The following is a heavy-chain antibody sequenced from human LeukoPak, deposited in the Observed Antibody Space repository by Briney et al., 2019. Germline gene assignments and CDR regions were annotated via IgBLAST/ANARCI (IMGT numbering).Heavy chain of an antibody. V-gene: IGHV3-30*09. D-gene: IGHD2-21*02. J-gene: IGHJ4*02. CDR3: ARGFVLGAAKNYFDY. CDR1: GFTFTNYA. Sequence: GGSLRLSCAASGFTFTNYALHWVRQAPGKGLEWVAVISYDGTNKYYADSVKGRFAISRDNSKNTLSLQMNSLRAEDTALYYCARGFVLGAAKNYFDYWGQGALVTVSS. CDR2: ISYDGTNK.